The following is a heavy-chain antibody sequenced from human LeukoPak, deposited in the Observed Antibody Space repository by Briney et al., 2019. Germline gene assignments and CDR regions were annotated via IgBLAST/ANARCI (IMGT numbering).Heavy chain of an antibody. CDR1: GFTFSTYV. J-gene: IGHJ4*02. V-gene: IGHV3-23*01. D-gene: IGHD1-1*01. CDR2: ISGSGGST. Sequence: GGSLRLSCAASGFTFSTYVMSWVRQAPGKGLEWVSAISGSGGSTYYADSVKGRFTISRDNSKNTLYLQMNSLGADDTAVYYCAKGNWRYFDYWGQGTLVSVSS. CDR3: AKGNWRYFDY.